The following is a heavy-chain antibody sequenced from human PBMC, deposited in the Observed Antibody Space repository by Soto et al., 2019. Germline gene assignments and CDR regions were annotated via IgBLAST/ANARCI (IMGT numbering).Heavy chain of an antibody. J-gene: IGHJ5*02. Sequence: SETLSLTCTVSGDSISSHYWSWIRQPPGKGLEWIGFGSTKYNPSLKSRVTISVDTSKNQFSLKLSSVTAADTAVYYCARDRGDSSSWSWGWFDPWGQGTLVTVSS. D-gene: IGHD6-13*01. CDR3: ARDRGDSSSWSWGWFDP. CDR2: GST. V-gene: IGHV4-59*11. CDR1: GDSISSHY.